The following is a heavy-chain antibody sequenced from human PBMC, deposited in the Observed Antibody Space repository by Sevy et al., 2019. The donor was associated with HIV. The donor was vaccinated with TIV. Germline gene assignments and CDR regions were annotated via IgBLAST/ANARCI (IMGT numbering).Heavy chain of an antibody. CDR3: AIYGSGSPWKILDY. V-gene: IGHV3-7*01. CDR2: IKEDGSEK. Sequence: GGSLRLSYAASGFTFSSYWMSWVRQAPGKGLEWVANIKEDGSEKYYVDSVKGRFTVSRDNAKNSQYLQMDSLRVEDTELYYCAIYGSGSPWKILDYWGQGTLVTVSS. J-gene: IGHJ4*02. CDR1: GFTFSSYW. D-gene: IGHD3-10*01.